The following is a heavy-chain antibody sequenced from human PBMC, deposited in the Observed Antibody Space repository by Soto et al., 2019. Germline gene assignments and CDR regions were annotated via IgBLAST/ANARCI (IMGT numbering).Heavy chain of an antibody. D-gene: IGHD6-6*01. Sequence: QVQLVQSGAEVKKPGSSVKVSCKASGDTFNNYAISWVRQAPGQGLEWVGEIIPIFGTANHAQNFQGRVTINADESTGTVYMELSSLKSEDTAVYYCASRVYISSYRGFACWGQGTLVTVSS. CDR1: GDTFNNYA. CDR2: IIPIFGTA. CDR3: ASRVYISSYRGFAC. V-gene: IGHV1-69*12. J-gene: IGHJ4*02.